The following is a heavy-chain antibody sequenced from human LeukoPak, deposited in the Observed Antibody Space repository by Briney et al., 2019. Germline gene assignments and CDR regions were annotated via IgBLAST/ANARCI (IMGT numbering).Heavy chain of an antibody. CDR2: INPSGGST. CDR3: ATPRDYYGSGSYYSDAFDI. Sequence: ASVKVSCKASGYTFTSYYMHWVRQAPGQGLEWMGIINPSGGSTSYAQKFQGRVTMTRDMSTSTVYMELSSLRSEDTAVYYCATPRDYYGSGSYYSDAFDIWGQGTMVTVSS. J-gene: IGHJ3*02. CDR1: GYTFTSYY. V-gene: IGHV1-46*01. D-gene: IGHD3-10*01.